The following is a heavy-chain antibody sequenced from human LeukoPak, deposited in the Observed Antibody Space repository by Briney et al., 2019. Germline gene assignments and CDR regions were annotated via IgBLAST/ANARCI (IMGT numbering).Heavy chain of an antibody. CDR1: GFTFSSYG. D-gene: IGHD5-18*01. V-gene: IGHV3-23*01. CDR3: AKGGYSNGRYYYYYMDV. J-gene: IGHJ6*03. CDR2: ISGSGGST. Sequence: GGTLRLSCAASGFTFSSYGMSWVRQAPGKGLEWVSAISGSGGSTYYADSVKGRFTISRDNSKNTLYLQMNSLRAEDTAVYYCAKGGYSNGRYYYYYMDVWGEGTTVTVSS.